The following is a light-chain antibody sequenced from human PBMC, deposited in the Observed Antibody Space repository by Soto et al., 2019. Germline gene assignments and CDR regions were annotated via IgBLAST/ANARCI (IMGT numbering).Light chain of an antibody. CDR2: EVR. Sequence: QSALTQPASVSGSPGQSITISCTATSSDVGGYNYVSWYQQYPGKAPKLIIYEVRNRPSGVSNRLSGSKSGNTASLTISGLQADDEADYYCCSYTSSSIRVFGGGTKLTVL. J-gene: IGLJ3*02. CDR1: SSDVGGYNY. V-gene: IGLV2-14*01. CDR3: CSYTSSSIRV.